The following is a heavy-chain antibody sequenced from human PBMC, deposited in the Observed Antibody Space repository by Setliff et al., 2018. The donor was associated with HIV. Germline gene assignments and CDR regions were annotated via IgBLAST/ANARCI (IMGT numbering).Heavy chain of an antibody. CDR2: ISSVSTI. J-gene: IGHJ3*02. V-gene: IGHV3-48*03. CDR3: ARGEGGNSLSAFDI. Sequence: SLRPSCAASGFTFSSYEMNWVRQAPGKGLEWVSYISSVSTIYYADSVKGRFTISRDNAKNSLYLQMNSLRAEDTAVYYCARGEGGNSLSAFDIWGQGTMVTVSS. D-gene: IGHD2-21*01. CDR1: GFTFSSYE.